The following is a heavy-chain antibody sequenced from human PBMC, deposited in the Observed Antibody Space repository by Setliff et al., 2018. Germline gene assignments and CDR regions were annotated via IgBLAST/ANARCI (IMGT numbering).Heavy chain of an antibody. CDR1: GVTFSTYR. V-gene: IGHV3-33*08. D-gene: IGHD2-15*01. CDR3: ARTGSGSGCYAGLES. CDR2: IWDDGGNK. Sequence: PGGSRRLSCAASGVTFSTYRMHWVRQAPGKGLEWVAVIWDDGGNKYHADSVTGRFTISRDNSKNTLYLQMNSLRPEDTAVYYCARTGSGSGCYAGLESWGQGTPVTVSS. J-gene: IGHJ4*02.